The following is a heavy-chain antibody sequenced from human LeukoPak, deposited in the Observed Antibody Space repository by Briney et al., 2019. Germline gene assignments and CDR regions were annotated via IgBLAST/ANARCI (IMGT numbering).Heavy chain of an antibody. CDR1: GFSFSNYA. CDR3: AKERSDSRWYLYDY. D-gene: IGHD6-13*01. V-gene: IGHV3-23*01. Sequence: GGSLRLSCTASGFSFSNYAMSWVRQAPGKGLEWVSAIGGSDGKTYYADSVQGRFTISRDNSKDTLDLHMNSLRAGDTAVYYCAKERSDSRWYLYDYWGQGTLVTVSS. CDR2: IGGSDGKT. J-gene: IGHJ4*02.